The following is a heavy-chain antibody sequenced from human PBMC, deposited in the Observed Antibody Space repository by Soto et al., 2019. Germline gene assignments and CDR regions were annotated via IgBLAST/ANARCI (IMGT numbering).Heavy chain of an antibody. Sequence: EVRLVESGGGLLQPGTSGRLSCAAPGFSLSSYDLHWVRQVPEKRLEWVAFFGSGGDRHYSASVKGRFTISRDTAKKSFYLQMNNLKVGDTAVYYCGRAQSRNWNARGYGIDVWGHGTTVIVSS. D-gene: IGHD1-1*01. V-gene: IGHV3-13*04. CDR3: GRAQSRNWNARGYGIDV. CDR2: FGSGGDR. J-gene: IGHJ6*02. CDR1: GFSLSSYD.